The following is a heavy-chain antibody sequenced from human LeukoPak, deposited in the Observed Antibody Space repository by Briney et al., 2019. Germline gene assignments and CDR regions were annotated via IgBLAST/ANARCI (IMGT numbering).Heavy chain of an antibody. CDR2: ISGSGGST. V-gene: IGHV3-23*01. CDR1: GFTFSSYA. D-gene: IGHD6-19*01. CDR3: AKEGTSSGWYLFADY. J-gene: IGHJ4*02. Sequence: GGSLRLSCAASGFTFSSYAMTWVRQAPGKGLEWGSAISGSGGSTYYADSVKGRFTISRDNSKNTLYLQMNSLRAEDTAVYYCAKEGTSSGWYLFADYWGQGTLVTVSS.